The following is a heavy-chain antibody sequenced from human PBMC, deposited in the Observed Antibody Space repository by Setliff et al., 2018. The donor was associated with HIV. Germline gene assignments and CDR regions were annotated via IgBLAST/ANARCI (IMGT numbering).Heavy chain of an antibody. V-gene: IGHV1-2*06. CDR1: GYTFTGYC. J-gene: IGHJ3*02. D-gene: IGHD3-10*01. CDR3: ARGEGVLLWFGDPGHDAFDI. CDR2: INPNSGGT. Sequence: GASVKVSCKASGYTFTGYCMHWVRQAPGQGLEWMGRINPNSGGTNYAQKFQGRVTMTRDTSISTAYMELSRLRSDDTAVYYCARGEGVLLWFGDPGHDAFDIWGQGTMVTVSS.